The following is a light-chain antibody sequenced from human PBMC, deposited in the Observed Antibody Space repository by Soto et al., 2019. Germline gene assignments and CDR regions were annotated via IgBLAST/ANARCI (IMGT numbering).Light chain of an antibody. Sequence: EIVLTQSPGTLSLSPGERATLSCRAIQSVRSNYLAWYQQKPGQAPRFLIYDASSRATGIPDRFSGSGSGTDFTLTISRLEPEDFAVYYCQQYGSSPLTFGGGTKVEIK. J-gene: IGKJ4*01. V-gene: IGKV3-20*01. CDR2: DAS. CDR1: QSVRSNY. CDR3: QQYGSSPLT.